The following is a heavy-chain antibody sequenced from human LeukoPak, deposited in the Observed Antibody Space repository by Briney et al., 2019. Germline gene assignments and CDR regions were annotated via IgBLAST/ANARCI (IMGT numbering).Heavy chain of an antibody. CDR1: GDSISIGDYR. J-gene: IGHJ6*03. D-gene: IGHD3-16*01. V-gene: IGHV4-30-4*01. CDR3: ARARGDSPRIYYYMDV. CDR2: IYYIGTA. Sequence: SQTLSLTCSVSGDSISIGDYRWSWIRQSPGKGLEWIGYIYYIGTAYYNPSLRSRVALSADTSKNQFSLKLNSVTVADSAVYFCARARGDSPRIYYYMDVWGKGTTVTVPS.